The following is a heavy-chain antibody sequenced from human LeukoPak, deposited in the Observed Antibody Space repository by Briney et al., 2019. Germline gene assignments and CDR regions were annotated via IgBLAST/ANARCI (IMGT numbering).Heavy chain of an antibody. Sequence: GGSLRLSCTASGFTFSDHYMDWVRQTPGKGLEWVSAITRSSGRTYYADSVKGRFTISRDNSKNTLYLQMNSLRAEDTAVYYCAKNPSSTWYAAHFDYWGQGSLVSVSS. D-gene: IGHD6-13*01. CDR1: GFTFSDHY. CDR2: ITRSSGRT. V-gene: IGHV3-23*01. J-gene: IGHJ4*02. CDR3: AKNPSSTWYAAHFDY.